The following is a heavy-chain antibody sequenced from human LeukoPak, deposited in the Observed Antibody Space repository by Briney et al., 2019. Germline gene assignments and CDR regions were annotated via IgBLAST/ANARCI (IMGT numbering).Heavy chain of an antibody. Sequence: VASVKVSCKASGYTFTSYGINWVRQAPGQGLEWMGWISAYNGNTNYAQKLQGRVTMTTDTSTSTAYMELRSLRSDDTAVYYCARARRSGWYEGFDYWGQGTLVTVSS. CDR3: ARARRSGWYEGFDY. D-gene: IGHD6-19*01. CDR2: ISAYNGNT. J-gene: IGHJ4*02. CDR1: GYTFTSYG. V-gene: IGHV1-18*01.